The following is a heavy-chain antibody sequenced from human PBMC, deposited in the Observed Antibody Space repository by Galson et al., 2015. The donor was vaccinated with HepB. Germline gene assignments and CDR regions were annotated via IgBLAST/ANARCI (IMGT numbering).Heavy chain of an antibody. V-gene: IGHV5-51*03. CDR2: IYPGDSDT. D-gene: IGHD6-19*01. Sequence: QSGAEVKKSGESLKISCKGSGYNFTNNWIGWVRQMPGKGLEWMGIIYPGDSDTRYSPSFQGQVTISADKSISTAHLQWSSLKASDTAMYYCARSSVAGTSVFDSWGQGTLVTVSS. CDR3: ARSSVAGTSVFDS. J-gene: IGHJ4*02. CDR1: GYNFTNNW.